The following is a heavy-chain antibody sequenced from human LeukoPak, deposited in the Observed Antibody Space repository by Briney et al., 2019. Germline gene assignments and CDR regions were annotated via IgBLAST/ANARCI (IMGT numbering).Heavy chain of an antibody. D-gene: IGHD5-12*01. Sequence: GGSLRLSCAASGVTFSSYGMHWVRQAPGKGLEWVALISSDGNNKLYGDSVKGRFTISRDDSKSTLYLQMNSLRAEDTAVYYCTTKVIRGNSGDDYDDWGQGTLVTVSS. CDR2: ISSDGNNK. J-gene: IGHJ4*02. CDR3: TTKVIRGNSGDDYDD. CDR1: GVTFSSYG. V-gene: IGHV3-30*03.